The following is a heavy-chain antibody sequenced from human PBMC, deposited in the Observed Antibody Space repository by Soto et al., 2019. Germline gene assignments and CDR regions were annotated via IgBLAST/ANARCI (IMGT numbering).Heavy chain of an antibody. CDR1: GFSLSTSGVG. Sequence: SGPTLVNPTQTLTLTCTFSGFSLSTSGVGVGWIRQPPGKALEWLALIYWNDDKRYSPSLKSRLTITKDTSKNQVVLTMTNMDPVDTATYYCAHRRRGGFGELEVCSPNWFDPWGQGTLVTVSS. CDR3: AHRRRGGFGELEVCSPNWFDP. V-gene: IGHV2-5*01. D-gene: IGHD3-10*01. CDR2: IYWNDDK. J-gene: IGHJ5*02.